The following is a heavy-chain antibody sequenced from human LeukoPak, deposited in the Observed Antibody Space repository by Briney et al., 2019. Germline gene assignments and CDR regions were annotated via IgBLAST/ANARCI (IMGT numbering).Heavy chain of an antibody. J-gene: IGHJ4*02. CDR3: ARFVSGSPGYYFVY. CDR2: IYHSGSN. Sequence: TLSLTCAVSGGSISSDGYSWSWIRQPPGQGLEWIGYIYHSGSNYYNSSHKSRATFTENCSNNQFPLKQSSMTAPDTAVYYCARFVSGSPGYYFVYWGQGTLVTVSS. CDR1: GGSISSDGYS. V-gene: IGHV4-30-2*01. D-gene: IGHD3-10*01.